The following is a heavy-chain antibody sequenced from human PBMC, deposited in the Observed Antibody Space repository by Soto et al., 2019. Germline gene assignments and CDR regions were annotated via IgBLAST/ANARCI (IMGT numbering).Heavy chain of an antibody. V-gene: IGHV4-30-4*01. Sequence: SETLSLTCTVSGGSISSGDYYWSWIRQPPGKGLEWIGYIYYSGSTYYNPSLESRVTISVDTSKNQFSLKLSSVTAADTAVYYCARDAAIRYYDSSGYFFDYWGQGTLVTVSS. D-gene: IGHD3-22*01. J-gene: IGHJ4*02. CDR1: GGSISSGDYY. CDR2: IYYSGST. CDR3: ARDAAIRYYDSSGYFFDY.